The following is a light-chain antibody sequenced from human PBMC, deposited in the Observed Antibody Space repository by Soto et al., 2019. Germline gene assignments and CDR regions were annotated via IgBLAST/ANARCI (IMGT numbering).Light chain of an antibody. Sequence: EVVLTQSPGTLSLSPGERATLSCRASQSVTNNYLAWYQQRPGQAPRLPIFGSSDRATGIPDRFSGSGSGTDFTLTISRLEPEDFAVYYCHQYGSSPPYTLGQGPKLEIK. J-gene: IGKJ2*01. CDR1: QSVTNNY. CDR3: HQYGSSPPYT. V-gene: IGKV3-20*01. CDR2: GSS.